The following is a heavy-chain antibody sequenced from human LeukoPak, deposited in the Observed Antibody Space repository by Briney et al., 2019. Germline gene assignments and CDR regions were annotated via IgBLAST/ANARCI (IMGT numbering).Heavy chain of an antibody. CDR1: GGSISSYY. Sequence: SSETLSLTCTVSGGSISSYYWSWIRQPAGKGLEWIGRIYTSGSTNYNPSLKSRVTMSVDTSKNQFSLKLSSVTAADTAVYYCARDHGSSWFNWFDPWGQGTLVTVSS. J-gene: IGHJ5*02. V-gene: IGHV4-4*07. CDR3: ARDHGSSWFNWFDP. D-gene: IGHD6-13*01. CDR2: IYTSGST.